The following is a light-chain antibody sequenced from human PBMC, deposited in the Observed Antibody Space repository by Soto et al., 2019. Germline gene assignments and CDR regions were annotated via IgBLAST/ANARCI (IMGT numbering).Light chain of an antibody. CDR3: SSSKSSSTLPHV. J-gene: IGLJ1*01. CDR1: SSDVGGYNL. CDR2: DVN. V-gene: IGLV2-14*01. Sequence: QSVLTQPASVSGSPGQSITISCTGTSSDVGGYNLVSWYQQYPDKAPKLMIFDVNTRPSGVSNRFSGSKSGNTASLTISGLQAEDDADYYCSSSKSSSTLPHVFGTGTKLTVL.